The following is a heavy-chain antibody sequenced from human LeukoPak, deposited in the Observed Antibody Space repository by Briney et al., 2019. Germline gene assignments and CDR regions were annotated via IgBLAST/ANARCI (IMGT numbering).Heavy chain of an antibody. Sequence: SGGSLRLSCLASGFTFSTYGMHWVRQGPGKGLEWVAIISYDGREKYYAESVKGRLTVSRDNSKSTLYLQMNNLRVEDTAVYFCARGSYSSAWYDFLDFWGQGALVTVSS. CDR1: GFTFSTYG. V-gene: IGHV3-30*03. CDR3: ARGSYSSAWYDFLDF. D-gene: IGHD6-19*01. CDR2: ISYDGREK. J-gene: IGHJ4*02.